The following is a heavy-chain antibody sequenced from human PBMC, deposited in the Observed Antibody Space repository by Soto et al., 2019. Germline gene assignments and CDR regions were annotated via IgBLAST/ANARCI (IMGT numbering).Heavy chain of an antibody. J-gene: IGHJ4*02. D-gene: IGHD2-15*01. V-gene: IGHV3-23*01. Sequence: WGALGLSCAASGFTFTTYAMSWVRQAPGKGLEWVSDISGSGGVTYYADSVKGRFTISRDNSKNTLSLQMNSLRAEDTAVYYCAKKYCGSCPPGFDYWGQGTLVTVSS. CDR1: GFTFTTYA. CDR2: ISGSGGVT. CDR3: AKKYCGSCPPGFDY.